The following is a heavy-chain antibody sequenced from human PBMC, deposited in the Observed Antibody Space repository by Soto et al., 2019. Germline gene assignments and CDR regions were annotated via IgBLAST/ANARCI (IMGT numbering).Heavy chain of an antibody. D-gene: IGHD6-19*01. Sequence: GGSLRLSCAASGFTFDDYAMHWVRQAPGKGLEWVSGISWNSGSIGYADSVKGRFTISRDNAKNSLYLQRNRLRAEDTALYYCAKDKGSSGWYNDYWGQGTLVTVSS. V-gene: IGHV3-9*01. CDR2: ISWNSGSI. CDR3: AKDKGSSGWYNDY. CDR1: GFTFDDYA. J-gene: IGHJ4*02.